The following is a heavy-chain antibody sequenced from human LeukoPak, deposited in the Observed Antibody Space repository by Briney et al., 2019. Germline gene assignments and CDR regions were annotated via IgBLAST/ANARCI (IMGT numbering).Heavy chain of an antibody. CDR3: ARRSFGSASPLRMDV. CDR2: IYYSGST. D-gene: IGHD3-10*01. Sequence: SETLSLTCTVSGGSISSYYWTWIRQSPGKGLEWIGYIYYSGSTSYNPSLKSRLTISVDRSKNQFSLKLSSVTAADTAVYYCARRSFGSASPLRMDVRGQGTTVTVSS. V-gene: IGHV4-59*08. CDR1: GGSISSYY. J-gene: IGHJ6*02.